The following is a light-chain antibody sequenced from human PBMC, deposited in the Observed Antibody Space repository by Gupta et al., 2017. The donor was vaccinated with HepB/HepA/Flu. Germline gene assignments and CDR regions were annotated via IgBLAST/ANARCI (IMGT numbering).Light chain of an antibody. Sequence: IQMTQSPSSVSASVGDRVTITCRASQGISRALAWYQQKPGKAPKLLISAASSLQSGVPSRFSGSGSGTDFTLTISSLQPADFATYYCQQANSFPFTFGPGTKVDFK. J-gene: IGKJ3*01. CDR1: QGISRA. V-gene: IGKV1-12*01. CDR2: AAS. CDR3: QQANSFPFT.